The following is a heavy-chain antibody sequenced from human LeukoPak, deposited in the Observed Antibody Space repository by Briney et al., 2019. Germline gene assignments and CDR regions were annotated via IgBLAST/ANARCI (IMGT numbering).Heavy chain of an antibody. Sequence: ASAKVSCKASGYTFTGYYMHWVRQAPGQGLEWMGWINPNSGGTNYAQKFQGRVTMTRDTSISTAYMELSRLRSDDTAVYYCARSELTGDNTGGYWGQGTLVTVSS. CDR3: ARSELTGDNTGGY. V-gene: IGHV1-2*02. J-gene: IGHJ4*02. CDR1: GYTFTGYY. D-gene: IGHD7-27*01. CDR2: INPNSGGT.